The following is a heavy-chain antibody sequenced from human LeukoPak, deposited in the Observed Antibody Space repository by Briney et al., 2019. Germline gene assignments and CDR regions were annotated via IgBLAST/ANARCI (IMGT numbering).Heavy chain of an antibody. CDR2: ITSSSSHM. J-gene: IGHJ5*01. D-gene: IGHD1-26*01. CDR3: ARSVGLDS. V-gene: IGHV3-21*01. CDR1: GFTLITYT. Sequence: GGSLSLSCAASGFTLITYTMNWVRQAPGKGLEWVSSITSSSSHMYYADSVKGRFTISRDNAENSLHLQMNSLRAEDTAIYYCARSVGLDSWGQGTLVTVSS.